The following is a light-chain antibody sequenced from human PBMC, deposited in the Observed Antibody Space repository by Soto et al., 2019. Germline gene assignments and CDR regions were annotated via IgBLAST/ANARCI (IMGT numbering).Light chain of an antibody. J-gene: IGKJ1*01. CDR3: QQRSDWPWT. V-gene: IGKV3-11*01. CDR1: ESVTNY. CDR2: DVS. Sequence: GLRATRSCRASESVTNYLAWYQQKPGQAPRLLVYDVSNRATGIPARFSGGGSGTDFTLTISNLEPEDFAVYYCQQRSDWPWTFGQGAKVDIK.